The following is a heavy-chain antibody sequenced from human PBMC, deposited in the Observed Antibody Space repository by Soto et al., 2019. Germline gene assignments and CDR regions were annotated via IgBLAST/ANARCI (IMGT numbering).Heavy chain of an antibody. Sequence: SGPTLVNPTQTLTLTCTFSGFSLSTTGLSVGWIRQPPGKALEWLALIYWDGDKRNNPSLKNRLTINKDTSKSQVVLTVDDMAPVDTATYYCAHRDYFDSWGPGTLVTVSS. CDR2: IYWDGDK. V-gene: IGHV2-5*02. CDR1: GFSLSTTGLS. CDR3: AHRDYFDS. J-gene: IGHJ4*02.